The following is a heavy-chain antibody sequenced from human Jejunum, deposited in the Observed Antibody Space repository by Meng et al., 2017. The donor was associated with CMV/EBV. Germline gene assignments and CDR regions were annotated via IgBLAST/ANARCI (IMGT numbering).Heavy chain of an antibody. J-gene: IGHJ6*02. Sequence: LKISCADSGFTFSAYGMHWVRQAPGKGLEWVSFISGSSTYIYKADSVEGRFTISRDNAKNSLYLQMNSLRAEDTAVYYCAKLSDVWGQGTTVTVSS. V-gene: IGHV3-21*01. CDR1: GFTFSAYG. CDR2: ISGSSTYI. D-gene: IGHD2-15*01. CDR3: AKLSDV.